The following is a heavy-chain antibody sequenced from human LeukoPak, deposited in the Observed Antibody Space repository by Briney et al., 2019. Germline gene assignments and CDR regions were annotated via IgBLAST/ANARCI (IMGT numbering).Heavy chain of an antibody. D-gene: IGHD6-13*01. CDR1: GFTFDDYA. CDR3: AKDIIAAAGTRVGFDY. Sequence: SLRLSCAASGFTFDDYAMHWVRQAPGKGLEWVSGISWNSGSIGYADSVKGRFTISRDNAKNSLYLQMNSLRAEDTALYYCAKDIIAAAGTRVGFDYWGQGTLVTVSS. V-gene: IGHV3-9*01. J-gene: IGHJ4*02. CDR2: ISWNSGSI.